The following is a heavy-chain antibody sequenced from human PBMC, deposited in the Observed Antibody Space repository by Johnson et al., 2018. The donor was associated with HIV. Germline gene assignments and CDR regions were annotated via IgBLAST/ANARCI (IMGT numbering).Heavy chain of an antibody. V-gene: IGHV3-30*03. CDR2: ISYDGGSK. J-gene: IGHJ3*02. CDR1: GFTVSSNY. CDR3: ARLPSGYSRDAFDI. Sequence: VQLVESGGGLIQPGGSLRLYCAASGFTVSSNYMGWVRQAPGKGLEWVAIISYDGGSKYYADSVKGRFTVSRDNSKNTLYLQINSLRPEDTAVYYCARLPSGYSRDAFDIWGQGTMVTVSS. D-gene: IGHD5-18*01.